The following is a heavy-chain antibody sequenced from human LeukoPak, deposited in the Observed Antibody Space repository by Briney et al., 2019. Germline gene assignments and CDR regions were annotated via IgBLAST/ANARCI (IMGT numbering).Heavy chain of an antibody. D-gene: IGHD2-8*01. J-gene: IGHJ4*02. CDR3: GTQQGGCAVY. CDR1: GLTFSSHW. CDR2: LTNDGSST. Sequence: PGGSLRLSSAASGLTFSSHWMHWVRQAPGKGLVWVSHLTNDGSSTTYADSVKGRFTISRDNAKNMLYLQKNSLRAQDTALYYCGTQQGGCAVYWGQGNLVTVSS. V-gene: IGHV3-74*01.